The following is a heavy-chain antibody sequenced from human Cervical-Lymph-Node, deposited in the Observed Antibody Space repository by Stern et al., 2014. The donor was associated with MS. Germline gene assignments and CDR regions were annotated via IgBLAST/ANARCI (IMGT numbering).Heavy chain of an antibody. Sequence: VQLVQSGAEVKKPGASVKVSCKASGYSFTGYYIHWVRRAPGQGLEWMGRIDPNSGGANYEQRFQGGVTLTRDTSISTSYMEVSSLRSDDTAIYYCARQYCSGGKCHSSAYNYNGLDVWGQGTTITVSS. CDR2: IDPNSGGA. CDR3: ARQYCSGGKCHSSAYNYNGLDV. V-gene: IGHV1-2*06. J-gene: IGHJ6*02. D-gene: IGHD2-15*01. CDR1: GYSFTGYY.